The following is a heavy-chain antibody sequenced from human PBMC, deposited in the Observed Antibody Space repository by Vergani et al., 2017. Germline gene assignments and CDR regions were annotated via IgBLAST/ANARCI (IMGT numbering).Heavy chain of an antibody. V-gene: IGHV4-61*02. CDR3: ARDLVSYYYDSSGPSHYYMDG. D-gene: IGHD3-22*01. CDR2: IYTSGST. CDR1: GGSISSGSYY. J-gene: IGHJ6*03. Sequence: QVQLQESGPGLVKPSQTLSLTCTVSGGSISSGSYYWSWIRQPAGKGLEWIGRIYTSGSTNYNPSLTSRVTMSVDTSKNQFSLKLSSVTAADTAVYYCARDLVSYYYDSSGPSHYYMDGGGKGTTVTVAS.